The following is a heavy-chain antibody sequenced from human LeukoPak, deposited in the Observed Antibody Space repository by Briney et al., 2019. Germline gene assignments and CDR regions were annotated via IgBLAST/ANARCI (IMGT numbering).Heavy chain of an antibody. V-gene: IGHV4-34*01. CDR3: ARGGDYYGSGRIDY. CDR1: GGSFSGYY. J-gene: IGHJ4*02. CDR2: INHSGST. D-gene: IGHD3-10*01. Sequence: SETLSLTCAVYGGSFSGYYWSWIRQPPGKGLEWIGEINHSGSTNYNPSLKSRVSISVDTSKNQFSLKLSSVTAADTAVYYCARGGDYYGSGRIDYWGQGTLVTVSS.